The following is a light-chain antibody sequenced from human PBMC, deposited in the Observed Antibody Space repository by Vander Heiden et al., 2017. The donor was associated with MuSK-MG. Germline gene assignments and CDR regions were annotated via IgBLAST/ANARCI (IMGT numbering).Light chain of an antibody. CDR2: GKN. CDR3: NSRDSSGTVV. Sequence: SPELTQDPAVSVALGQTVRITCQGDGLRSYYAGWYQQKPGQAPVLVIYGKNKRPSGIPDRFSGSTSGNTASLTITGAQAEDEADYYCNSRDSSGTVVFGGGTKLTVL. V-gene: IGLV3-19*01. CDR1: GLRSYY. J-gene: IGLJ2*01.